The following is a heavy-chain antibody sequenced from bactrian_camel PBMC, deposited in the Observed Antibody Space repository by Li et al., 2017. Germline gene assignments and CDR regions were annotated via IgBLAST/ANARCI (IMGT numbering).Heavy chain of an antibody. CDR1: GDIPVRFR. CDR2: IDIDGRT. J-gene: IGHJ4*01. D-gene: IGHD2*01. V-gene: IGHV3S55*01. CDR3: AAKQCGIYYKKDY. Sequence: HVQLVESGGGSVQAGESLRLPCAYSGDIPVRFRMAWFRQAPGQEREGVASIDIDGRTKYADFVKGRFTISKDNAKNTLYLQMNRLTDDDAAMYICAAKQCGIYYKKDYWGRGTQVTVS.